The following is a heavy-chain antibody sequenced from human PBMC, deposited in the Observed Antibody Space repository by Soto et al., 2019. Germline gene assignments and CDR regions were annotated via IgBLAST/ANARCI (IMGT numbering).Heavy chain of an antibody. CDR2: IGTYNGIT. J-gene: IGHJ4*02. Sequence: QVQLVQSGAEVKKPGASVKVSCKASGYTFSNYAFSWVRQAPGQGLEWMGWIGTYNGITNYSQKFQDRVTMTTDTSTSTAYMELRSPRSDDTAVYYCARDLSRLDYWGQGTLVTVSS. CDR1: GYTFSNYA. V-gene: IGHV1-18*01. CDR3: ARDLSRLDY. D-gene: IGHD6-19*01.